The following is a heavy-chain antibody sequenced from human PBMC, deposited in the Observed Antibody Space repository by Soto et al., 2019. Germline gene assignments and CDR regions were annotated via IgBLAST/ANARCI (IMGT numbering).Heavy chain of an antibody. D-gene: IGHD3-9*01. V-gene: IGHV3-23*01. CDR1: GFTFDSFA. J-gene: IGHJ4*02. CDR3: AKATNDWTYHFDY. CDR2: LSGVGDAT. Sequence: EVQLLESGGDLVQPGGSRRLSCAASGFTFDSFAMTWVRQAPGKGLEWVSALSGVGDATNYADSVKGRFTISRDNSKNTLYLQINSLRPEDTAVYYCAKATNDWTYHFDYWGQGTPVTVSS.